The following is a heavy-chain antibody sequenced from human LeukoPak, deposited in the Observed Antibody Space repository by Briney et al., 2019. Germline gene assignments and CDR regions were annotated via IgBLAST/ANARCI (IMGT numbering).Heavy chain of an antibody. V-gene: IGHV4-39*01. CDR1: GGSISSSSYY. CDR2: IYYTGTT. D-gene: IGHD1-14*01. Sequence: PSETLSLTCTVSGGSISSSSYYWGWIRQSPGKGLEWIGNIYYTGTTYYNPSLRSRVTISVDTSKNQFSLKLKSVTATDTAIFFCARSPYRVYFDYWGPGTLVPVSS. CDR3: ARSPYRVYFDY. J-gene: IGHJ4*02.